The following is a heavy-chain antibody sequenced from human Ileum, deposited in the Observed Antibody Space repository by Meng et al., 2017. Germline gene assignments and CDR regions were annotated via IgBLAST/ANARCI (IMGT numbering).Heavy chain of an antibody. V-gene: IGHV3-74*01. CDR3: ARDWDWVVWDY. CDR2: IKPDGRTT. CDR1: GFTFSTYS. J-gene: IGHJ4*02. D-gene: IGHD3/OR15-3a*01. Sequence: ESLKISCAASGFTFSTYSMHLVRQAPGKGLVWVSQIKPDGRTTAYADSVKGRFTISRDNAKSTLYLEMNSLGAEDAAVYYCARDWDWVVWDYWGQGTLVTVSS.